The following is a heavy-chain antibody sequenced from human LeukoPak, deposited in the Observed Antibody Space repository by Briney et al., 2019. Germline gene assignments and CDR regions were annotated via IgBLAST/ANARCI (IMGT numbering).Heavy chain of an antibody. CDR3: ARSAIAAAEPLDY. CDR2: IYYSGST. Sequence: PSETLSLTCTVSGGSISSYYWSWIRQPPGKGLEWIGYIYYSGSTNYNPSLKSRVTISVDTSKNQFSLKLSSVTAADTAVYYCARSAIAAAEPLDYWGQGTLVTVSS. D-gene: IGHD6-13*01. J-gene: IGHJ4*02. CDR1: GGSISSYY. V-gene: IGHV4-59*08.